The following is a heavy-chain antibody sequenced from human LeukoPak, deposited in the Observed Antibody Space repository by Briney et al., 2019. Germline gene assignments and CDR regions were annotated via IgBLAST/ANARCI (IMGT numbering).Heavy chain of an antibody. V-gene: IGHV3-74*01. D-gene: IGHD3-22*01. J-gene: IGHJ4*02. Sequence: PGGSLRLSCAASGFTFSSYSMNWVRQAPGKGLVWVSRINSDGSSTSYADSVKGRFTISRDNAKNTLYLQMNSLRAEDTAVYYCARGLGIYDSSGYYLGYFDYWGQGTLVTVSS. CDR2: INSDGSST. CDR1: GFTFSSYS. CDR3: ARGLGIYDSSGYYLGYFDY.